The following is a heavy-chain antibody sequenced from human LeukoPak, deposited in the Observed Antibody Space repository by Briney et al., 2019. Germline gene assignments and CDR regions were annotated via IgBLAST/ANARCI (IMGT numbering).Heavy chain of an antibody. CDR1: GFTFSIQG. CDR3: AKDQWLVSNFDY. D-gene: IGHD6-19*01. J-gene: IGHJ4*02. CDR2: ISGSGGST. V-gene: IGHV3-23*01. Sequence: GGTLRLSCAASGFTFSIQGMSWVRQAPGKGLEWVSAISGSGGSTYYADSVKGRFTICRDNSKNTLYLQMNSLRAEDTAVYYCAKDQWLVSNFDYWGQGTLVTVSS.